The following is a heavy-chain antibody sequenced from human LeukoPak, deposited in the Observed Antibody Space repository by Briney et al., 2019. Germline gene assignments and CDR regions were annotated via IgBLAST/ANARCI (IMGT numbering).Heavy chain of an antibody. D-gene: IGHD1-26*01. CDR3: AKDWGGSYHGNAFDI. Sequence: GGSLRLSCAASGFTFSIYALSWVRQAPGKGLEWVSVLGGSETSTSYAGSVKGRFTISRDNSKNTLYLQMNSLRAEDTAVYYCAKDWGGSYHGNAFDIWGQGTMVTVSS. CDR2: LGGSETST. CDR1: GFTFSIYA. J-gene: IGHJ3*02. V-gene: IGHV3-23*01.